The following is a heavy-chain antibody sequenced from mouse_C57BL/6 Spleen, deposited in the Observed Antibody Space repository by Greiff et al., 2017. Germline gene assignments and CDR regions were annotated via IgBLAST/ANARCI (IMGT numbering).Heavy chain of an antibody. D-gene: IGHD1-1*01. CDR3: ARRGSILYYFAY. Sequence: VQLQQSGAELVRPGTSVKVSCKASGYAFTNYLIEWVKQRPGQGLEWIGVINPGSGGTNYNEKFKGKATLTADKSSSTAYMQLSSLTSEDSAVYFCARRGSILYYFAYWGQGTTLTVSS. V-gene: IGHV1-54*01. CDR2: INPGSGGT. J-gene: IGHJ2*01. CDR1: GYAFTNYL.